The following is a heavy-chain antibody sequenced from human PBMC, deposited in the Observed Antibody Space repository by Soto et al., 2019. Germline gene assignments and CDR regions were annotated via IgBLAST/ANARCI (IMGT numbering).Heavy chain of an antibody. D-gene: IGHD3-22*01. CDR2: IYYTGVT. V-gene: IGHV4-61*01. J-gene: IGHJ2*01. Sequence: QVQLQESGPGLVKPSETLSLTCSVSGGSVSSASFYWTWIRQAPGTGLEYIGYIYYTGVTNYNPSLSRRVTLSLGTSKNQFSLKLNSMTAADTAVYYCVRVLDSSWYADLWGRGTLVTVSS. CDR1: GGSVSSASFY. CDR3: VRVLDSSWYADL.